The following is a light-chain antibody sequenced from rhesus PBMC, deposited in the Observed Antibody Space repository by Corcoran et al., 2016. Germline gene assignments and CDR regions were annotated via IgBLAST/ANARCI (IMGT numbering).Light chain of an antibody. J-gene: IGKJ4*01. V-gene: IGKV1-74*01. Sequence: DIQMTQSPSSLSASVGDRVTITCRPSEDVNDYLNWYQQLPGKPPKLLIYKASPLHSGVPSRFRGSGYGTDYTFTITSLQSEDVATYYCQHNYGSPISFGGGTKVEI. CDR3: QHNYGSPIS. CDR1: EDVNDY. CDR2: KAS.